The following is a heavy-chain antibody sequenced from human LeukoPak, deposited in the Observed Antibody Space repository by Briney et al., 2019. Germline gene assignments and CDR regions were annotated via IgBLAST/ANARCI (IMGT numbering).Heavy chain of an antibody. CDR2: IYSGGST. V-gene: IGHV3-53*01. J-gene: IGHJ4*02. Sequence: GGSLRLSCAASGFTFSSYSMNWVRQAPGKGLEWVSVIYSGGSTYYADSVKGRFTISRDNSKNTLYLQMNSLRAEDTAVYYCAREWIQLWSRTRSYYFDYWGQGTLVTVSS. D-gene: IGHD5-18*01. CDR1: GFTFSSYS. CDR3: AREWIQLWSRTRSYYFDY.